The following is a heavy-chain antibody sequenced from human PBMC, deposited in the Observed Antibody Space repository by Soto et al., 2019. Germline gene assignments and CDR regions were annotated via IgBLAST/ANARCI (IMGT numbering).Heavy chain of an antibody. V-gene: IGHV4-31*03. CDR1: GGSISSGGYY. CDR2: IYYSGST. CDR3: ARTPDN. D-gene: IGHD2-15*01. Sequence: QVQLQESGPGLVKPLQTLSLTCTVSGGSISSGGYYWSWIRQHPGKGLEWIGYIYYSGSTYYNLSLKRRVNRSVDRSKYQLSLWRSSVTAADTAVCCCARTPDNWGQGTLVTVSS. J-gene: IGHJ4*02.